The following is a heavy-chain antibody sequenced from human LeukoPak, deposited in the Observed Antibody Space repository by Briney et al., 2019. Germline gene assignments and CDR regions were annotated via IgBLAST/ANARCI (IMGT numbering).Heavy chain of an antibody. D-gene: IGHD3-10*01. CDR1: GGSISSYY. CDR2: VYSTGTT. Sequence: PSETLSLTCTVSGGSISSYYWSWIRQPAGKGLEWIGRVYSTGTTTYNPSLESRVTMSVDTSKNQFSLKLTSVTAADTAVYYCARDFLGRGVLFDYWGQGALVTVSS. CDR3: ARDFLGRGVLFDY. V-gene: IGHV4-4*07. J-gene: IGHJ4*02.